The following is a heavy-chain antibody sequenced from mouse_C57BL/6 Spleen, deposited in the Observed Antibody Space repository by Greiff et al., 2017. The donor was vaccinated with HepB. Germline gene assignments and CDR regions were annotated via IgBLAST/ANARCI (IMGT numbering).Heavy chain of an antibody. D-gene: IGHD2-2*01. Sequence: VQRVESGPGLVAPSQSLSITCTVSGFSLTSYGVDWVRQSPGKGLEWLGVIWGVGSTNYNSALKSRLSISKDNSKSQVFLKMNSLQTDDTAMYYCARVWLPHAMDYWGQGTSVTVSS. CDR1: GFSLTSYG. CDR2: IWGVGST. CDR3: ARVWLPHAMDY. V-gene: IGHV2-6*01. J-gene: IGHJ4*01.